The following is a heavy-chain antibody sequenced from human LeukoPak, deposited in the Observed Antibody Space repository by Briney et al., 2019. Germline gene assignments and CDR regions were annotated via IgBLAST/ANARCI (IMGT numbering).Heavy chain of an antibody. CDR2: IYYSGRT. J-gene: IGHJ4*02. Sequence: PSETLSLTCTVSGGSNSSDYWSWIRQPPGKGLEWIGYIYYSGRTYYNPSLKSRITISVDTSKNQFSLKLSSVTAADTAVYYCARGFYSPHYWGQGTLVSVSS. D-gene: IGHD4-11*01. V-gene: IGHV4-59*01. CDR3: ARGFYSPHY. CDR1: GGSNSSDY.